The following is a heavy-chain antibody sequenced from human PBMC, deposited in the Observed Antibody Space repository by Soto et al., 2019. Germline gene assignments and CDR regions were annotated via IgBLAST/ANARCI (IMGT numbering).Heavy chain of an antibody. CDR3: AKGLYYYDSSGYRLFDY. CDR1: GFTVGRYD. V-gene: IGHV3-23*04. Sequence: QLVESGGGLFQAGGSTRLSCLVSGFTVGRYDMAWVRQAPGKGLEWVSTVSVSGGTTYYADSLKGRFTISRDNSKKTVYLQMNRLRADDTAIYYCAKGLYYYDSSGYRLFDYWGQGTLVTVSS. D-gene: IGHD3-22*01. J-gene: IGHJ4*02. CDR2: VSVSGGTT.